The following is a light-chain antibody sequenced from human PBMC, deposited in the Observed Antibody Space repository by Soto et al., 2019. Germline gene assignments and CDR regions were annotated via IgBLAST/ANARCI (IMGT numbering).Light chain of an antibody. CDR2: KVS. J-gene: IGKJ2*01. CDR3: MQGSHWAT. CDR1: QSLVSSDGLTY. V-gene: IGKV2-30*01. Sequence: VVMTQSPLSLAVTLGQTASISSRSSQSLVSSDGLTYFNWFHQRPGQSPRRLIYKVSNRDSGVPDRFTGSGSGTDFTLTISRVEAEDVGIYYCMQGSHWATFGQGTKLEIK.